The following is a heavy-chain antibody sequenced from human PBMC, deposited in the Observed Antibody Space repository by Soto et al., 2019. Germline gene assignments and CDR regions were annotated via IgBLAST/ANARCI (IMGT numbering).Heavy chain of an antibody. CDR1: GGIFSTYA. Sequence: QVQLVQSGAEVKKPGSSVKVSCKASGGIFSTYAISWLRLAPGQGLEWMGGIIPIFGTPNYAQRFQGRVTITADASTSTAYMELSRLRSEDTAVYYCARDRDDYGSGNYYNRIDFWGQGTLVTVSS. V-gene: IGHV1-69*01. J-gene: IGHJ4*02. CDR3: ARDRDDYGSGNYYNRIDF. CDR2: IIPIFGTP. D-gene: IGHD3-10*01.